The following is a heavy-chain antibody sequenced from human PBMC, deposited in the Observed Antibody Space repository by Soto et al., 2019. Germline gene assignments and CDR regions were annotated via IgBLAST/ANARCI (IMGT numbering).Heavy chain of an antibody. Sequence: QVQLVESGGGVVQPGRSLRLSCAASGFTFSSYGMHWVRQAPGKGLEWVAVISYDGSNKYYADSVKGRFTISRDNSKNPLYLQMNSLRAEDTAVYYCAKVTYGYYLGYFDLWGRGTLVTVSS. CDR2: ISYDGSNK. CDR3: AKVTYGYYLGYFDL. J-gene: IGHJ2*01. D-gene: IGHD4-17*01. CDR1: GFTFSSYG. V-gene: IGHV3-30*18.